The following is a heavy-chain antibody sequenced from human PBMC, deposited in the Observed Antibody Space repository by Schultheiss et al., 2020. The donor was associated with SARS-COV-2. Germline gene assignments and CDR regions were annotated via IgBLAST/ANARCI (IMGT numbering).Heavy chain of an antibody. CDR3: AKEGYYGSGSFPDD. Sequence: GESLKISCAASGFTFSSYAMSWVRQAPGKGLDWVAVVSSDGSSKYYADSVKGRFTISRDNRKNTLDLQMDSLRVEDTAVYYCAKEGYYGSGSFPDDWGQGTLVTVSS. CDR2: VSSDGSSK. V-gene: IGHV3-30*18. J-gene: IGHJ4*02. CDR1: GFTFSSYA. D-gene: IGHD3-10*01.